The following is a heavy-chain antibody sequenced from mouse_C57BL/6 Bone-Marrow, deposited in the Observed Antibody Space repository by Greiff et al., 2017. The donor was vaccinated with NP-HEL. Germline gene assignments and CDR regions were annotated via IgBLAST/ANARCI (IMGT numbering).Heavy chain of an antibody. D-gene: IGHD2-12*01. V-gene: IGHV2-5*01. Sequence: QVQLKQSGPGLVQPSQSLSITCTVSGFSLTSYGVHWVRQSPGKGLEWLGVIWRGGSTDYNAAFMSRLSITKDNSKSQVFFKMNSLQADDTAIYYCAKNSAYDEDYYAMDYWGQGTSVTVSS. J-gene: IGHJ4*01. CDR1: GFSLTSYG. CDR2: IWRGGST. CDR3: AKNSAYDEDYYAMDY.